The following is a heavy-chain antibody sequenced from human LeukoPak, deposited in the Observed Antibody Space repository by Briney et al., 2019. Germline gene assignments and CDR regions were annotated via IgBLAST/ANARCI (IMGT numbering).Heavy chain of an antibody. CDR3: ARVGAVAGAFDY. CDR2: IYYSGST. J-gene: IGHJ4*02. D-gene: IGHD6-19*01. CDR1: GGSISSYY. V-gene: IGHV4-59*01. Sequence: SETLSLTCTVSGGSISSYYWSWIRQPPGEGLEWIGYIYYSGSTNYNPSLKSRVTISVDTSKNQFSLKLSSVTAADTAVYYCARVGAVAGAFDYWGQGTLVTVSS.